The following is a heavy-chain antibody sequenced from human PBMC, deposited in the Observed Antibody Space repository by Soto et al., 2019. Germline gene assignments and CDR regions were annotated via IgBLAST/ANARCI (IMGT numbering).Heavy chain of an antibody. CDR1: GYTLTGHY. CDR2: INPNSGGT. D-gene: IGHD5-12*01. Sequence: ASVKVSCKASGYTLTGHYLHWVRQAPGQGLEWMGWINPNSGGTNYAQKFQGWVTMTRDTSISTAYMELSRLTSDDTAVYYCARDATQTTQNYYSYYGMDVWGQGTTVTVSS. CDR3: ARDATQTTQNYYSYYGMDV. V-gene: IGHV1-2*04. J-gene: IGHJ6*02.